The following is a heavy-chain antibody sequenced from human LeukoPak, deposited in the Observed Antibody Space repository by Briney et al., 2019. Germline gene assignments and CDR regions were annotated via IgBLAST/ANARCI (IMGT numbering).Heavy chain of an antibody. Sequence: GGSLRLSCAASGFTFSDYYMNWVPQAPGKGLEWVSSISSSSTIYYADSVKGRFTISRDNAKNSLYLQMNSLRAEDTAVYYCARESTGTTFNYWGQGTLVTVSS. CDR3: ARESTGTTFNY. J-gene: IGHJ4*02. CDR2: ISSSSTI. CDR1: GFTFSDYY. V-gene: IGHV3-69-1*01. D-gene: IGHD1-1*01.